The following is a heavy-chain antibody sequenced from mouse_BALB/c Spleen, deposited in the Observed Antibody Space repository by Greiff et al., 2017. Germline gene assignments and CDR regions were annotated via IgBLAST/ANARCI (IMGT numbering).Heavy chain of an antibody. CDR3: ARSRSTMITGYAMDY. CDR2: ISSGSSTI. V-gene: IGHV5-17*02. Sequence: DVMLVESGGGLVQPGGSRKLSCAASGFTFSSFGMHWVRQAPEKGLEWVAYISSGSSTIYYADTVKGRFTISRDNPKNTLFLQMTSLRSEDTAMYYCARSRSTMITGYAMDYWGQGTSVTVSS. D-gene: IGHD2-4*01. J-gene: IGHJ4*01. CDR1: GFTFSSFG.